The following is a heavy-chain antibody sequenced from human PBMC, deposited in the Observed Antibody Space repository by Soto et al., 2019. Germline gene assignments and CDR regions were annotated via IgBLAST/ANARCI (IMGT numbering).Heavy chain of an antibody. CDR1: GDTFDDYT. Sequence: QVQLVQSGAEVQKPGSSVKVSCKASGDTFDDYTLTWVRQAPGQGLEWMGRIVPILVVPNYAQNFQGRLTITADISTSTAYMELSSLRFEDTAVYYCARVGRTTGTMSWWFDPWGQGTLVTVSS. V-gene: IGHV1-69*02. CDR2: IVPILVVP. J-gene: IGHJ5*02. D-gene: IGHD1-1*01. CDR3: ARVGRTTGTMSWWFDP.